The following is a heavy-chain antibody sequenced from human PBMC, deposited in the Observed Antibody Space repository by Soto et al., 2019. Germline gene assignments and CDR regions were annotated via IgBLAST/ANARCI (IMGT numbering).Heavy chain of an antibody. Sequence: SETLSLTCTVSGGSISSSSYYWGWIRQPPGKGLEWIGSIYYSGSTYYNPFLKSRVTISVDTSKNQFSLKLSSVTAADTAVYYCARSVWFAAVAAPYPFDYWGQGTLVTVSS. D-gene: IGHD6-19*01. J-gene: IGHJ4*02. CDR2: IYYSGST. CDR1: GGSISSSSYY. V-gene: IGHV4-39*01. CDR3: ARSVWFAAVAAPYPFDY.